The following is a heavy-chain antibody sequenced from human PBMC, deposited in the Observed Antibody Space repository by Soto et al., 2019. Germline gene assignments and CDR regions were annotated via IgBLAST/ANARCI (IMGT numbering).Heavy chain of an antibody. D-gene: IGHD2-21*02. CDR1: GGTXSSYA. V-gene: IGHV1-69*13. CDR3: ARVYCGGDCYSDYYYGMDV. CDR2: IIPIFGTA. J-gene: IGHJ6*02. Sequence: SVKVSCTASGGTXSSYAISWVRQAPGQGLEWIGGIIPIFGTANYPQKFQGRVTITADDSTRTAYMELSSLRSEDTAVYYCARVYCGGDCYSDYYYGMDVWGQGTTVTVSS.